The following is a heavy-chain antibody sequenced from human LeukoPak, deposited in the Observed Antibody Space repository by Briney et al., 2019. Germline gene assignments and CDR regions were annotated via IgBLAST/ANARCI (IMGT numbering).Heavy chain of an antibody. CDR1: GGSISSGGYY. V-gene: IGHV4-31*03. CDR2: IYYSGST. Sequence: SQTLSLTCTVPGGSISSGGYYWSWIRQHPGKGLEWIGYIYYSGSTYYNPSLKSRVTISVDTSKNQFSLKLSSVTAADTAVYYCARERRGQSNWFDPWGQGTLVTVSS. CDR3: ARERRGQSNWFDP. D-gene: IGHD3-10*01. J-gene: IGHJ5*02.